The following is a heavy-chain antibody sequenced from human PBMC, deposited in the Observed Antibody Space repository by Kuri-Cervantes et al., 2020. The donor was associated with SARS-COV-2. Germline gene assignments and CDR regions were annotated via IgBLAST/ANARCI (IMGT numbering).Heavy chain of an antibody. V-gene: IGHV3-11*06. J-gene: IGHJ4*02. CDR1: GFTFSDDY. CDR2: ISTTGTYK. CDR3: AKDQVRRGYSGYVILDY. D-gene: IGHD5-12*01. Sequence: GESLKISCAASGFTFSDDYMTWVRQAPGMGLEWVADISTTGTYKNYADSVKGRFTISRDNSKNTLYLQMNSLRAEDTAVYYCAKDQVRRGYSGYVILDYWGQGTLVTVSS.